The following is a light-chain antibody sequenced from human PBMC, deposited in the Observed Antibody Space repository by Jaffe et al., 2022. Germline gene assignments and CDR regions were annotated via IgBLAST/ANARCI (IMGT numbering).Light chain of an antibody. CDR3: QHYGPSRYT. V-gene: IGKV3-20*01. CDR1: QSVSSSF. Sequence: EIVLTQSPGTLSLSQGERAALSCRASQSVSSSFLAWYQQKPGQAPRLLIYGASSRASGIPDRFSGSGSGTDFTLTISRLEPEDFAVYFCQHYGPSRYTFGQGTNLEIK. CDR2: GAS. J-gene: IGKJ2*01.